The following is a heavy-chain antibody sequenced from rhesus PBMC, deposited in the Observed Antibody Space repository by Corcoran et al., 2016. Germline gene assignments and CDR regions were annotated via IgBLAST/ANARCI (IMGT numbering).Heavy chain of an antibody. CDR2: INGAGGLT. J-gene: IGHJ6*01. CDR3: AKGYCGGGVCSGLDS. CDR1: GFTFSSYG. V-gene: IGHV3S5*01. Sequence: EVQLVESGGGLVQPGGSLRLSCAASGFTFSSYGMSWVRQAPGKGLEWISAINGAGGLTYYADAVKGRFTISRDSSKNTLSLQMSGLRAEDTAVYYCAKGYCGGGVCSGLDSWGQGVVVTVSS. D-gene: IGHD2-8*01.